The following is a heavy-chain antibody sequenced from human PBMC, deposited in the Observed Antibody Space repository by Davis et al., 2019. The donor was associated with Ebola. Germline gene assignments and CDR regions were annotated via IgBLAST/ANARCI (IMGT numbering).Heavy chain of an antibody. D-gene: IGHD5-12*01. J-gene: IGHJ6*02. CDR2: INYSGST. Sequence: MPSETLSLTCAVYGGSSSGYYWTWIRQPPGKGLEWIGEINYSGSTNYNPSLKRRVTISVDTSKNQFSLKLSSVTAADTAVYYCARGGGYGGYGMDVWGQGTTVTVSS. V-gene: IGHV4-34*01. CDR3: ARGGGYGGYGMDV. CDR1: GGSSSGYY.